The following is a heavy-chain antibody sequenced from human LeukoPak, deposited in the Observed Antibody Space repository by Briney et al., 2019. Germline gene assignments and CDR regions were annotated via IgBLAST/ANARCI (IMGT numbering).Heavy chain of an antibody. CDR2: ISSSGSTI. CDR1: GFTFSDYY. D-gene: IGHD3-3*01. J-gene: IGHJ3*02. Sequence: PGGSLRLSCAASGFTFSDYYMSWIRQAPGKGLEWVSYISSSGSTIYYADSVKGRFTISRDNAKNSLYLQMNSLRAEDTAVYYCARDKSDSYYDLWSGYGGAFDIWGQGTMVTVSS. CDR3: ARDKSDSYYDLWSGYGGAFDI. V-gene: IGHV3-11*04.